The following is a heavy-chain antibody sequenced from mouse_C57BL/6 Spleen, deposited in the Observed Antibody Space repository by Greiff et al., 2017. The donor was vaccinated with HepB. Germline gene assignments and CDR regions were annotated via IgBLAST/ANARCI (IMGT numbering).Heavy chain of an antibody. V-gene: IGHV1-55*01. D-gene: IGHD1-1*01. Sequence: VKLQQPGAELVKPGASVKMSCKASGYTFTSYWITWVKQRPGQGLEWIGDIYPGSGSTNYNEKFKSKATLTVDTSSSTAYMQLSNLTSEDSAVYYCSRQGYYGSTYAMDYWGQGTSVTVSS. CDR3: SRQGYYGSTYAMDY. CDR1: GYTFTSYW. CDR2: IYPGSGST. J-gene: IGHJ4*01.